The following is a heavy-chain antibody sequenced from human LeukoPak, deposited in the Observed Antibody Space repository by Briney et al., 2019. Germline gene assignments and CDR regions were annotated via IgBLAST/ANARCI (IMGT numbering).Heavy chain of an antibody. Sequence: ASVKVSCKASGYTFTSYYMHWVRQSPGQGLEWMGIINPSGGSTSYAQKFQGRVTMTRDTSTSTVYMELSSLRSEDTAVYYCARPRGGTYDSSGYYYLDYWGQGTLVTVSS. CDR1: GYTFTSYY. J-gene: IGHJ4*02. CDR3: ARPRGGTYDSSGYYYLDY. V-gene: IGHV1-46*01. D-gene: IGHD3-22*01. CDR2: INPSGGST.